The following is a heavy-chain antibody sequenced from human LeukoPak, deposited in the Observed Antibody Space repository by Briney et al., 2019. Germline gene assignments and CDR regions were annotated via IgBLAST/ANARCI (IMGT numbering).Heavy chain of an antibody. V-gene: IGHV3-23*01. CDR2: ISDSGGST. CDR3: AKDLGVDSSSWYGFDF. D-gene: IGHD6-13*01. CDR1: GFIFSSYA. Sequence: GGSLRLSCAASGFIFSSYAMSWVRQAPGKGLEWVSGISDSGGSTYYADSVKGRFTISRDNSKNTLFLQMNSLRAEDTAVYYCAKDLGVDSSSWYGFDFWGQGTLVTVSS. J-gene: IGHJ4*02.